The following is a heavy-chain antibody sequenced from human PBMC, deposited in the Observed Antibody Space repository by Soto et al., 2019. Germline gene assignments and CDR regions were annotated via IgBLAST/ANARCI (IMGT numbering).Heavy chain of an antibody. D-gene: IGHD2-15*01. V-gene: IGHV3-21*01. CDR2: ISPSTSHI. CDR1: GFTFSSCT. CDR3: SGCSGGACHQNYGMDV. Sequence: EVHLVESGGGLVKPGGSLRLSCAVSGFTFSSCTMNWVRQAPGKGLEWVSSISPSTSHIYYAASVKGRFTISRDNAKNSLLLQMSSLRAEDTAVSYCSGCSGGACHQNYGMDVWGQGTTVTVSS. J-gene: IGHJ6*02.